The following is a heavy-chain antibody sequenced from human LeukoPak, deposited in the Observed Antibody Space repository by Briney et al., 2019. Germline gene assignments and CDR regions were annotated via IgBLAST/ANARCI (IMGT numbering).Heavy chain of an antibody. CDR3: ARGRGVHDSHTYDYFDY. Sequence: ASVKVSCTVSGYTFTIYYIHWVRQAPGQGVERMGIINPAGGSTTYAQKFQGSRLTLTRDTSTSTVYMELSSLRSEDTAVYYCARGRGVHDSHTYDYFDYWGQGSLVTVSS. CDR2: INPAGGST. CDR1: GYTFTIYY. J-gene: IGHJ4*02. V-gene: IGHV1-46*01. D-gene: IGHD3-22*01.